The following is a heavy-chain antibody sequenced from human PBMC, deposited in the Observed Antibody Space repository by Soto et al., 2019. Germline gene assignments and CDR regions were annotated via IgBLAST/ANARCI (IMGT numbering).Heavy chain of an antibody. D-gene: IGHD2-8*02. V-gene: IGHV4-59*01. Sequence: QVQLQESGPGLVKPSETLSLTCTVSGDSIRSYYWNWIRQSPGKGLEWIGYIYSSGHTNYNPSLKSRVTMSRDTSKNQFSLILNSVTAADTAVYYCARDSFTAGLYFDYWGRGTLVTVSS. J-gene: IGHJ4*02. CDR2: IYSSGHT. CDR3: ARDSFTAGLYFDY. CDR1: GDSIRSYY.